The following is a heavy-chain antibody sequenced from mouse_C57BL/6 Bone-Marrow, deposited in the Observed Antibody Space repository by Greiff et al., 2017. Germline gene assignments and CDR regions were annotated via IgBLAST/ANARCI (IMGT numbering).Heavy chain of an antibody. V-gene: IGHV3-6*01. D-gene: IGHD1-1*01. CDR3: ARFITTMGDY. J-gene: IGHJ4*01. CDR1: GYSITSGYY. CDR2: ISYDGSN. Sequence: VQLKESGPGLVKPSQSLSLTCSVTGYSITSGYYWNWILQFPGNKLEWMGYISYDGSNNYNPSLKNRISITRDTSKNQFFLKLNSVTTEDTATYDCARFITTMGDYWGQGTSVTVTS.